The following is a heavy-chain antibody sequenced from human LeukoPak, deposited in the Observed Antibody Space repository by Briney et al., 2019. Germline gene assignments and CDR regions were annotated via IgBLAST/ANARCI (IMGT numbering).Heavy chain of an antibody. V-gene: IGHV4-39*01. CDR1: GGSISSSSYF. D-gene: IGHD4-17*01. CDR2: IYFSGSA. Sequence: SETLSLTCTVSGGSISSSSYFWGWIRQPPGKGLDWIGSIYFSGSAYYSPSLKSRVTISVDTSKNQFSLTLTSVTAADTPVYYCARRGVTTGSLDYWGQGTLVTVSS. J-gene: IGHJ4*02. CDR3: ARRGVTTGSLDY.